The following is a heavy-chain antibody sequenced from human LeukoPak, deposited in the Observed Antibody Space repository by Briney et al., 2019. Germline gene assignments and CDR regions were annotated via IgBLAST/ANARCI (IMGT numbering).Heavy chain of an antibody. CDR3: ARKAITVTTFDY. CDR1: GFTFSSYS. Sequence: QTGGSLRLSCAASGFTFSSYSMNWVRQAPGKGLEWVSFISRDGGTIDYADSVKGRFTISRDNAKNSLYLQMSRLRGEDTAVYYCARKAITVTTFDYWGQGTLVTVSS. CDR2: ISRDGGTI. D-gene: IGHD4-17*01. J-gene: IGHJ4*02. V-gene: IGHV3-48*04.